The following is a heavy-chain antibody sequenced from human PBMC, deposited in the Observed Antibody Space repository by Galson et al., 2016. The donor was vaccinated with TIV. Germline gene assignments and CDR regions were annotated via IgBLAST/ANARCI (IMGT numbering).Heavy chain of an antibody. D-gene: IGHD1-26*01. CDR2: IMPILDIT. V-gene: IGHV1-69*04. J-gene: IGHJ4*02. CDR3: APSLLDTTRGFDY. Sequence: SVKVSCKASGGTLNNYVINWVRQAPGQGLEWMGRIMPILDITKYAQKFQGSVTIAADKSTSTAYMELSSLRSEDTVLYYCAPSLLDTTRGFDYWGEGTLVPVSS. CDR1: GGTLNNYV.